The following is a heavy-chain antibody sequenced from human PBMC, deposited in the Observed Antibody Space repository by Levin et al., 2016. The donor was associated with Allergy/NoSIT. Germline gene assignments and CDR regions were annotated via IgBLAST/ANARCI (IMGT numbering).Heavy chain of an antibody. Sequence: SETLSLTCTVSGGSISSYYWSWIRQPPGKGLEWIGYIYYSGSTNYNPSLKSRVTISVDTSKNQFSLKLSSVTAADTAVYYCARDSTGAGRAAFDIWGQGTMVTVSS. V-gene: IGHV4-59*01. CDR1: GGSISSYY. D-gene: IGHD3-10*01. CDR3: ARDSTGAGRAAFDI. CDR2: IYYSGST. J-gene: IGHJ3*02.